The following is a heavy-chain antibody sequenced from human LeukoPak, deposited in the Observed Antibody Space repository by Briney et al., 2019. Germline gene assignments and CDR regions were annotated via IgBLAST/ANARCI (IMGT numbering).Heavy chain of an antibody. J-gene: IGHJ4*02. CDR2: MNPNSGNT. CDR3: AGGIRGYSYAPDY. D-gene: IGHD5-18*01. Sequence: ASVKLSCKPSGSPFSSSVINWVRRSTGHRVEWRGWMNPNSGNTGYAQKFPCRVAMTRKSSISTTYMHLSSLRSADTAVSCCAGGIRGYSYAPDYGGQGTLVTVSS. CDR1: GSPFSSSV. V-gene: IGHV1-8*01.